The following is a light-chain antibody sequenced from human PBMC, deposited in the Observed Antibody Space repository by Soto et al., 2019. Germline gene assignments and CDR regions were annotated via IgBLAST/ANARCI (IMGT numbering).Light chain of an antibody. J-gene: IGKJ5*01. V-gene: IGKV3-20*01. Sequence: EIVLTQSPGTLSLSPGERATLSCRASHSVSRTYLAWYQQKPGQAPRLLIYGTSDRATGTPDRFSGSGSGTDFTLTISRLEPEDSAVYYRQQFDDSVTFGQGTRLDI. CDR1: HSVSRTY. CDR2: GTS. CDR3: QQFDDSVT.